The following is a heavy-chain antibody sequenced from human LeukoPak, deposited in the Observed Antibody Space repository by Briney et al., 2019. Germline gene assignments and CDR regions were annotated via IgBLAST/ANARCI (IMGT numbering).Heavy chain of an antibody. V-gene: IGHV3-30*18. D-gene: IGHD2-21*01. CDR2: ISYDGSNK. CDR1: GFTFSSYG. CDR3: AKKGESLDYYFMDV. J-gene: IGHJ6*02. Sequence: GRSLRLSCAASGFTFSSYGMHWVRQAPGKGLEWVAVISYDGSNKYYADSVKGRFTISRDNSKNTLYLQMNSLRVEDTALYYCAKKGESLDYYFMDVWGQGTTVTVSS.